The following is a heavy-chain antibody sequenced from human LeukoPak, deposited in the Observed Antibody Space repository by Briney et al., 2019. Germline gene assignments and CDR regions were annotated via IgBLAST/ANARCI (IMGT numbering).Heavy chain of an antibody. CDR2: ISYSGST. J-gene: IGHJ4*02. CDR1: GGSISSSSYY. CDR3: ARCGRYCSSTSCYGGGFDY. V-gene: IGHV4-39*01. D-gene: IGHD2-2*01. Sequence: SETLSLTCTVSGGSISSSSYYWGWIRQPPGKGLEWIGSISYSGSTYYNPSLKSRVTIFVDTSKNQFSLKLSSVTAADTAVYYCARCGRYCSSTSCYGGGFDYWGQGTLVTVSS.